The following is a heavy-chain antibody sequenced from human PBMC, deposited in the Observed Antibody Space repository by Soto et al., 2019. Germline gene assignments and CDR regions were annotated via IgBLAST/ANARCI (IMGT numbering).Heavy chain of an antibody. CDR2: IIPIFGTR. Sequence: QVQLVQSGAEVKKPGSSVKVSCKASGDSFSAHAVSWVRQAPGQGLEWMGAIIPIFGTRHYAQKFQGRVTITADKSTDTAYMELSSLRSEDTAIYYCARDSGYDFWSGSVRVPYFDHWGQGTLVNVPS. D-gene: IGHD3-3*01. J-gene: IGHJ4*02. CDR1: GDSFSAHA. V-gene: IGHV1-69*06. CDR3: ARDSGYDFWSGSVRVPYFDH.